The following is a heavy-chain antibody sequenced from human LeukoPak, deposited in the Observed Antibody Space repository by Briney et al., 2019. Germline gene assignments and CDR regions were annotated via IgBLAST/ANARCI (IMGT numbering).Heavy chain of an antibody. D-gene: IGHD2-2*01. CDR3: ARDVPAATGGAFDI. J-gene: IGHJ3*02. CDR1: GYTFTSYG. V-gene: IGHV1-2*02. CDR2: INPNSGGT. Sequence: ASVKVSCKASGYTFTSYGISWVRQAPGQGLEWMGWINPNSGGTNYAQKFQGRVTMTRDTSISTAYMELSRLRSDDTAVYYCARDVPAATGGAFDIWGQGTMVTVSS.